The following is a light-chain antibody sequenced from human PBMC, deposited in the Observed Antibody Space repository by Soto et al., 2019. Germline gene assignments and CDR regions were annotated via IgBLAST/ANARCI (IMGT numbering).Light chain of an antibody. J-gene: IGKJ2*01. CDR1: QSISSW. Sequence: DIQMTQSPSTLSASVGDRVTITCRASQSISSWLAWYQQKPGKAPKLLIYKASSLESGVRSRFSGRGSGTEFTLTISSLQPDDFATYYCQQYNSPYTFGQGTKLEIK. V-gene: IGKV1-5*03. CDR3: QQYNSPYT. CDR2: KAS.